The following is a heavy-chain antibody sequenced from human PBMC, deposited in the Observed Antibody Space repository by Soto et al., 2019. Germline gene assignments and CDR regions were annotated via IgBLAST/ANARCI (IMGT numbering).Heavy chain of an antibody. J-gene: IGHJ4*02. CDR3: ARMRGLGEISPYFEY. CDR2: IYYSGRT. Sequence: QVQLQESGPGLVRPSETLSLTCSVSGGSISDYQWNWIRQSPGKGLEWIGYIYYSGRTNYNPPLKSRVPISVDTSTKQFSLRLRSVTAADTAVYYCARMRGLGEISPYFEYWGQGTLVTVSS. V-gene: IGHV4-59*01. CDR1: GGSISDYQ. D-gene: IGHD3-16*02.